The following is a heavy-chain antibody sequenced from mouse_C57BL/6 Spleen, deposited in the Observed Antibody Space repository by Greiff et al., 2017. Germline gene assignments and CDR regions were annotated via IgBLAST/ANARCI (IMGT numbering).Heavy chain of an antibody. CDR2: IRNKANGFTT. J-gene: IGHJ4*01. CDR1: GFTFADYY. V-gene: IGHV7-3*01. D-gene: IGHD1-1*02. CDR3: ARSTVGYAMDY. Sequence: EVQVVESGGGLVQPGGSLRLSCAASGFTFADYYMSWVRQPPGKDLEWLGFIRNKANGFTTEYSASVKGRFTSSRDNSQSILYLQMNALRAEDSATYYCARSTVGYAMDYWGQGTSVTVSS.